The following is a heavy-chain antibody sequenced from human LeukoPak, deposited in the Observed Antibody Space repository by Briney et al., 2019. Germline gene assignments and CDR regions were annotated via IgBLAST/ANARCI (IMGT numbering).Heavy chain of an antibody. V-gene: IGHV1-8*01. D-gene: IGHD3-10*01. CDR1: GYTFTSYD. CDR2: MNPNSGNT. Sequence: ASVKVSCKASGYTFTSYDINWVRQAPGQGLEWMGWMNPNSGNTGYAQKFQGRVTMTRNTSISTAYMELSSLRSEDTAVYYCARGDSYYGSGSYLNDYWGQGTLVTVSS. CDR3: ARGDSYYGSGSYLNDY. J-gene: IGHJ4*02.